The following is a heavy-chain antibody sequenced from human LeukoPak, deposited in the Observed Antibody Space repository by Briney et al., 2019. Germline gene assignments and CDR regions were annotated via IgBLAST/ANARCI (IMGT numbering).Heavy chain of an antibody. CDR2: IYHSGST. D-gene: IGHD3-16*02. V-gene: IGHV4-31*03. Sequence: SQTLSLTCTVSGGSISSGDYYWSWIRQHPGKGLEWIGYIYHSGSTYYNPSLKSRVTISVDTSKNQFSLKLSSVTAVDTAVYYCARGDDYVWGSYRYAFDIWGQGTMVTVSS. CDR1: GGSISSGDYY. J-gene: IGHJ3*02. CDR3: ARGDDYVWGSYRYAFDI.